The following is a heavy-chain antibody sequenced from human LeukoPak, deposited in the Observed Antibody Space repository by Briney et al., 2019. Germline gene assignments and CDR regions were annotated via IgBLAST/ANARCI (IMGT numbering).Heavy chain of an antibody. D-gene: IGHD3-3*01. CDR2: IYYSGST. V-gene: IGHV4-31*03. J-gene: IGHJ6*03. Sequence: KTSETLSLTCTVSGGSISSGGYYWSWIRRHPGKGLEWIGYIYYSGSTYYNPSLKSRVTISVDTSKNQFSLKLSSVTAADTAVYYCARDVRYRDFWSGYYYYYMDVWGKGTTVTVSS. CDR1: GGSISSGGYY. CDR3: ARDVRYRDFWSGYYYYYMDV.